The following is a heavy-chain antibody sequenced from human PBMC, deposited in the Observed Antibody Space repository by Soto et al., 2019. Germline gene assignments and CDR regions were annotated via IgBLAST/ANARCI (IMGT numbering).Heavy chain of an antibody. V-gene: IGHV3-23*01. J-gene: IGHJ6*02. CDR2: ISGSGGST. Sequence: PGGSLRLSCAASGFTFSSYAMSWVRQAPGKGREWVSAISGSGGSTYYADSVKGRFTISRDNSKNTLYLQMNSLRAEDTAVYYCAKDQKGSGYYSHFDYGMDVWGQGTTVTVSS. D-gene: IGHD3-22*01. CDR1: GFTFSSYA. CDR3: AKDQKGSGYYSHFDYGMDV.